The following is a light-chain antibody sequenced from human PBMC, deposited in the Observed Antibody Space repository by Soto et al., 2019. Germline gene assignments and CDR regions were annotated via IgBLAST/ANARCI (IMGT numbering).Light chain of an antibody. Sequence: DIQMTQSQSSLSASVGDRVTITCRGSQSIRSYLNWYQQKPGKAPKLLIYKASTLKSGAPSRFSGSGSGTEFTLTISSLQPDDFATYYCQHYNSYSEAFGQGTKVDIK. CDR1: QSIRSY. J-gene: IGKJ1*01. CDR3: QHYNSYSEA. CDR2: KAS. V-gene: IGKV1-5*03.